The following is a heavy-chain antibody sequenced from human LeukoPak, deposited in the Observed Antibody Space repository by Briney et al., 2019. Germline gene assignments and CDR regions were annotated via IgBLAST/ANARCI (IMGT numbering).Heavy chain of an antibody. Sequence: SETLSLTCTVSGGSVSSSAYYWGWIRQPPEKGLEWIGNIYYSGSTYYNPSLKSRVTISIDTSKNQFSLKLNSVTAADTAVYYCARKDYYYYYMDVWGKGTTATVSS. CDR2: IYYSGST. J-gene: IGHJ6*03. CDR3: ARKDYYYYYMDV. V-gene: IGHV4-39*07. CDR1: GGSVSSSAYY.